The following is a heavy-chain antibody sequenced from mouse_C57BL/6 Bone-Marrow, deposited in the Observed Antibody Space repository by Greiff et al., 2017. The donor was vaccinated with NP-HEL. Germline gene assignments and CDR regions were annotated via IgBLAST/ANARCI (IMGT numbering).Heavy chain of an antibody. CDR3: TTWDYDGFAY. CDR1: GFNIKDDY. J-gene: IGHJ3*01. Sequence: EVQLQQSGAELVRPGASVKLSCTASGFNIKDDYMHWVKQRPEQGLAWIGWIDPENGDTEYASKFQGKATITSVTSANTACMQLSNLTSEDAAVYYCTTWDYDGFAYWGQGTLVTVSA. V-gene: IGHV14-4*01. CDR2: IDPENGDT. D-gene: IGHD2-4*01.